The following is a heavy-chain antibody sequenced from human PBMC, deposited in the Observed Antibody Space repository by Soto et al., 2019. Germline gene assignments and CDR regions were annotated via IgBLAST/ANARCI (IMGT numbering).Heavy chain of an antibody. J-gene: IGHJ6*02. CDR3: AKVSHSSSLYYYGMDV. D-gene: IGHD6-6*01. Sequence: SLRLSCAVSGFIFKNYALNWVRHAPGKGLEWVSGISWNSGSIGYADSVKGRFTISRDNAKNSLYLQMNSLRAEDTALYYCAKVSHSSSLYYYGMDVWGQGTTVTVSS. CDR1: GFIFKNYA. CDR2: ISWNSGSI. V-gene: IGHV3-9*01.